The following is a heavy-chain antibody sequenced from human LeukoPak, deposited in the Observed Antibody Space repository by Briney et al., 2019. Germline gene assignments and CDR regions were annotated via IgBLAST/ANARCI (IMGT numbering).Heavy chain of an antibody. J-gene: IGHJ4*02. D-gene: IGHD3-10*01. V-gene: IGHV4-39*07. CDR3: ARDTSIYYYGSGSYPSKSYYFDY. CDR2: IYYSGST. Sequence: SETVSLTCTVSGGSISSSRYYWGWIRQPPGKGLEWIGSIYYSGSTYYNPSLKSRVTISVDTSKNQFSLKLSSVTAADTAVYYCARDTSIYYYGSGSYPSKSYYFDYWGQGTLVTVSS. CDR1: GGSISSSRYY.